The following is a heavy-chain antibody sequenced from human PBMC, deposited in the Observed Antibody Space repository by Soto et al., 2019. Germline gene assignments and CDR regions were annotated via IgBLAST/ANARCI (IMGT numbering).Heavy chain of an antibody. Sequence: ASVQVSCEASGYTFTGYYMHWVRQAPGKGLEWMGWINPNSGGTNYAQKFQGRVTMTRDTSISTAYMELSRLRSDDTAVYYCARDMELQSRPKYYYGMDVWGQGNQVTVS. J-gene: IGHJ6*02. CDR2: INPNSGGT. CDR1: GYTFTGYY. V-gene: IGHV1-2*02. CDR3: ARDMELQSRPKYYYGMDV. D-gene: IGHD1-26*01.